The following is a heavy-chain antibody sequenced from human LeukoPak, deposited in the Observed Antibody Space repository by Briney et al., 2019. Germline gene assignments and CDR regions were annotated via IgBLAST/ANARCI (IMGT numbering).Heavy chain of an antibody. CDR2: INPNSGGT. J-gene: IGHJ4*02. D-gene: IGHD3-22*01. CDR1: GYTSTVYY. V-gene: IGHV1-2*02. CDR3: ARNFYFDSSGYYHY. Sequence: ASVKVSCKASGYTSTVYYMHWVRQAPGQGLEWMGWINPNSGGTNYAQKFQGRVTMTRDTSISTAYMELSRLRSDDTAVYYCARNFYFDSSGYYHYWGQGTLVTVSS.